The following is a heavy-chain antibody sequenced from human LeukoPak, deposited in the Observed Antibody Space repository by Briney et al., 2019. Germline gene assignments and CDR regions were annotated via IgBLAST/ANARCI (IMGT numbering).Heavy chain of an antibody. V-gene: IGHV4-61*01. Sequence: SETLSLTCTDSGASVSSGSYYWSWIRQPPGKGLEWIGYMYYSGTSNYNPSLKSRVTISVDTSKNQFSLKLSSLTAADTAVYYCARDRDRLDYWGQGTLVTVSS. CDR3: ARDRDRLDY. D-gene: IGHD3-22*01. CDR1: GASVSSGSYY. CDR2: MYYSGTS. J-gene: IGHJ4*02.